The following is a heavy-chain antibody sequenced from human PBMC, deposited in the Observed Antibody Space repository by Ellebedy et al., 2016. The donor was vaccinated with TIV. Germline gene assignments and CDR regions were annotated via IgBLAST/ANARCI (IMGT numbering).Heavy chain of an antibody. Sequence: GESLKISXAASGFIFSGYGMHWVRQAPGKGLEWVGVIWYDGSEEVYADSVKGRFTISRDNAKNSLHLQMDSLRVEDTAVYYCARVAVTGLAVDYWGQGNLVTVSS. CDR3: ARVAVTGLAVDY. J-gene: IGHJ4*02. D-gene: IGHD6-19*01. CDR1: GFIFSGYG. CDR2: IWYDGSEE. V-gene: IGHV3-33*01.